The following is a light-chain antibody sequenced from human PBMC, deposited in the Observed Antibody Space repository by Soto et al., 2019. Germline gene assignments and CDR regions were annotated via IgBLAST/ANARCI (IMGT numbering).Light chain of an antibody. V-gene: IGKV1-5*01. CDR1: QSISSW. CDR2: DAY. CDR3: QQTHDLPRT. Sequence: DIQMTQSPSTLSASVGDRVTITCRASQSISSWLAWYQQKPGKAPKLLIYDAYSLESGTPSRFSGRRSGTEFTLTIASVQPEDFGIYFCQQTHDLPRTFGLGTKVDIK. J-gene: IGKJ1*01.